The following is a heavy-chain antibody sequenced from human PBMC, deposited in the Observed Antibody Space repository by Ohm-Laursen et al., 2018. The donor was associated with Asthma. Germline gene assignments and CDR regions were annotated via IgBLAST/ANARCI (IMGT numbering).Heavy chain of an antibody. CDR2: ISSSSRHT. CDR3: ARDLDGVGYYSIH. D-gene: IGHD3-22*01. J-gene: IGHJ4*02. CDR1: GFTFSSYG. Sequence: GSLRLSCAASGFTFSSYGMHWVRQAPGKGLEWVSYISSSSRHTYYADSVKGRFTISRDNAKNSLYLQMNSLRAEDTAVYYCARDLDGVGYYSIHWGQGTLVTVSS. V-gene: IGHV3-21*05.